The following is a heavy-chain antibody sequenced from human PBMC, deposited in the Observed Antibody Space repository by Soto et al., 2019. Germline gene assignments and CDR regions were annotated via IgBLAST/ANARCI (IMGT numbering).Heavy chain of an antibody. CDR2: IYYSGST. CDR3: ARVRLAIFGVVDI. V-gene: IGHV4-31*03. CDR1: GGSISSGGYY. J-gene: IGHJ3*02. Sequence: SETLSLTCTVSGGSISSGGYYWSWIRQHPGKGLEWIGYIYYSGSTYYNPSLKSRVTISVDTSKNQFSLKLSSVTAADTAVYYCARVRLAIFGVVDIWGQGTMVTVSS. D-gene: IGHD3-3*01.